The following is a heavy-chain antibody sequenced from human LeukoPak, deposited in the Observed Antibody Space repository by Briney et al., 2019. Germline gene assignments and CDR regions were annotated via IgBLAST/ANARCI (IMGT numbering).Heavy chain of an antibody. CDR1: GGSISSSSYY. CDR2: IYYSGST. J-gene: IGHJ5*02. Sequence: SETLSLTCTVSGGSISSSSYYWGWIRQPPGKGLEWIGYIYYSGSTYYNPSLKSRVTISVDTSKNQFSLKLSSVTAAGTAVYYCARGDTYYYDSSGYGTLSWFDPWGQGTLVTVSS. D-gene: IGHD3-22*01. CDR3: ARGDTYYYDSSGYGTLSWFDP. V-gene: IGHV4-30-4*08.